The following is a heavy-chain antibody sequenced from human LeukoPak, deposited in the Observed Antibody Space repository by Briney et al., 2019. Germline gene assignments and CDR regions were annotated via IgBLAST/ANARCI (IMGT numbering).Heavy chain of an antibody. V-gene: IGHV3-23*01. J-gene: IGHJ5*02. D-gene: IGHD6-19*01. CDR1: GFTFSSYW. Sequence: GGSLRLSCAASGFTFSSYWMSWVRQAPGKGLEWVSTISGSGLSTYYAVSVKGRFTISRDNSNNTLYLQVNSLRVEDTAVYYCAKSRVAVAAPRNWFDPWGQGTLVTVSS. CDR2: ISGSGLST. CDR3: AKSRVAVAAPRNWFDP.